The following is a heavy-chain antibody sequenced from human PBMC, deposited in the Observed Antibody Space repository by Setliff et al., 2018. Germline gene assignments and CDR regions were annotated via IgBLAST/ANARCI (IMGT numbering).Heavy chain of an antibody. CDR1: GFSFSGYG. J-gene: IGHJ4*02. CDR2: SSSSSTI. V-gene: IGHV3-48*01. D-gene: IGHD6-13*01. CDR3: AKRGSSWSPIDF. Sequence: GGSLRLSCATSGFSFSGYGMHWVRQAPGKGLDWISYSSSSSTIYYADSVKGRFTISRDNSMNSLYLQMNSLRAEDTAVYYCAKRGSSWSPIDFWGQGTLVTVSS.